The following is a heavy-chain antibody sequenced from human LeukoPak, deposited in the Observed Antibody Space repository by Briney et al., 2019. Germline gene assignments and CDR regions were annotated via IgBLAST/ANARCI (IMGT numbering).Heavy chain of an antibody. D-gene: IGHD6-19*01. CDR3: AKASSRSFSSGYYGNAFDI. V-gene: IGHV3-43*01. CDR2: ISWDGTTT. CDR1: GFTFDDYT. J-gene: IGHJ3*02. Sequence: PGGSLRLSCVASGFTFDDYTMHWARQAPGKGLEWVSLISWDGTTTYYADSVKGRFTIARDNSKNSLYLQMNSLRAEDMALYYCAKASSRSFSSGYYGNAFDIWGQGTMVTVSS.